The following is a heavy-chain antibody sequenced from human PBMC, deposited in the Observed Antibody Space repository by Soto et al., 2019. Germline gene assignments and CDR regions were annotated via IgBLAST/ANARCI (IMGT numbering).Heavy chain of an antibody. CDR2: ISSSSSYI. CDR3: ARGSQGYYGSGRFLLSGMDV. CDR1: GFTFSSYS. Sequence: PGGSLRLSCAASGFTFSSYSMNWVRQAPGKGLEWVSSISSSSSYIYYADSVKGRFTISRDNAKNSLYLQMNSLRAEDTAVYYCARGSQGYYGSGRFLLSGMDVWGQGTTVTVS. D-gene: IGHD3-10*01. V-gene: IGHV3-21*01. J-gene: IGHJ6*02.